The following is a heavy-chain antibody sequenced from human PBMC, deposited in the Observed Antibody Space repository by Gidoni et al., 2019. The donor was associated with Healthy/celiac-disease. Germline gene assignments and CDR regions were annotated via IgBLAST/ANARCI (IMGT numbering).Heavy chain of an antibody. D-gene: IGHD4-17*01. Sequence: QLQLQESGPGLVKPSETLSLTCTVSGGSISSSSYYWGWIRQPPGKGLEWIGSIYYSGSTYYNPSLKSRVTISVDTSKNQFSLKLSSVTAADTAVYYCARRFFGDYVPKALSPYFDYWGQGTLVTVSS. J-gene: IGHJ4*02. CDR3: ARRFFGDYVPKALSPYFDY. V-gene: IGHV4-39*01. CDR1: GGSISSSSYY. CDR2: IYYSGST.